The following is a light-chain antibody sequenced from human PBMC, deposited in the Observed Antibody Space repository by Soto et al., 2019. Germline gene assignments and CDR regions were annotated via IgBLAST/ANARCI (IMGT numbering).Light chain of an antibody. CDR1: QSVSSY. CDR3: QQRSNWLIT. CDR2: DAS. Sequence: EIVLTQSPATLSLSPGERATLSCRASQSVSSYLAWYQQKPGQAPRLLIYDASNRATGIPARFSGSGSGTDFTLTISSLEPEGCAVYYCQQRSNWLITFGQGTRLEIK. J-gene: IGKJ5*01. V-gene: IGKV3-11*01.